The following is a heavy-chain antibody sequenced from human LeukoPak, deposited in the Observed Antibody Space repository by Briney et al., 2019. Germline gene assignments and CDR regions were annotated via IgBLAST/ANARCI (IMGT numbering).Heavy chain of an antibody. J-gene: IGHJ3*01. V-gene: IGHV3-11*05. D-gene: IGHD2-2*02. CDR3: ARDKGRHTVEAAIGAFDA. Sequence: GGSLRLSCAGSGFPFSDYYMIWIRQAPGKGLEWISYISSRGSYTNYADSVKGRFSISRDNTQNSLSLQMNSLTAEDTAIYYCARDKGRHTVEAAIGAFDAWGRGTVVTVSA. CDR1: GFPFSDYY. CDR2: ISSRGSYT.